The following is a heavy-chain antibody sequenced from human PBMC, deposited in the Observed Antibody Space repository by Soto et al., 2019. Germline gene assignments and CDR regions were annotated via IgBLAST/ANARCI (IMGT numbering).Heavy chain of an antibody. J-gene: IGHJ4*02. V-gene: IGHV3-33*01. CDR2: IWYDGTNK. CDR1: GFTFSYYG. D-gene: IGHD6-13*01. Sequence: QVQLVESGGGVVQPGRSLRLSCAASGFTFSYYGMHWVCQAPGKGLEWVAVIWYDGTNKYYADSVKGRFTISRDNSKNTLYLLMNSLRAEDTAVYYCARSYSSIWYYFDYWGQGTLVTVSS. CDR3: ARSYSSIWYYFDY.